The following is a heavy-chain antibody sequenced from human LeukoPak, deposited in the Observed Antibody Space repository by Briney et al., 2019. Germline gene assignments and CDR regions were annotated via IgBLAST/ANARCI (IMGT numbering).Heavy chain of an antibody. V-gene: IGHV1-46*01. Sequence: ASVKVSCKASGYTFTSYGISWVRQAPGQALEWMGIINPSGGSTSYAQKFQGRVTMTRDTSTSTVYMELSCLRSEDTAVYYCARDTSGFDPWGQGTLVTVSS. D-gene: IGHD3-16*01. J-gene: IGHJ5*02. CDR1: GYTFTSYG. CDR3: ARDTSGFDP. CDR2: INPSGGST.